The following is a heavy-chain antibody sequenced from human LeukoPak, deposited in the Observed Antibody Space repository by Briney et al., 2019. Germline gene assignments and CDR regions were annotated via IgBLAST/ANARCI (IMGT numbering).Heavy chain of an antibody. CDR3: ARDSYNGDYVPGYFQH. V-gene: IGHV3-48*03. CDR1: GFTFRSSE. J-gene: IGHJ1*01. CDR2: ISGTGNTI. Sequence: GGSLRLSCATSGFTFRSSEMNWVRQAPGKGLEWVSYISGTGNTIYYTDSVKGRFTISRDNAKNSLYLQMNRLRAEDTAVYYWARDSYNGDYVPGYFQHWGQGTLVTVSS. D-gene: IGHD4-17*01.